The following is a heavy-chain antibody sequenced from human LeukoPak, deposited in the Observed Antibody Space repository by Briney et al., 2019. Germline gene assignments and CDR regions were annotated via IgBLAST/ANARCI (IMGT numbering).Heavy chain of an antibody. V-gene: IGHV3-21*01. D-gene: IGHD2-2*02. Sequence: PGGSLRLSCAASGFTFSSYCMNWVRQAPGKGLEWLSSISSSSSYIYYADSVKGRFTISRDNAKNSLYLEMNSLRTEDTDVYYYGRDTYCSSTSCYTGYYYYGMDVWGQGTTVTVSS. J-gene: IGHJ6*02. CDR3: GRDTYCSSTSCYTGYYYYGMDV. CDR2: ISSSSSYI. CDR1: GFTFSSYC.